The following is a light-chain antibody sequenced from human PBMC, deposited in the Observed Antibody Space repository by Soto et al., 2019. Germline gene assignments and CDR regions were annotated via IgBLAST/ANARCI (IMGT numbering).Light chain of an antibody. V-gene: IGKV3-20*01. CDR3: HHYGSSPLT. J-gene: IGKJ5*01. CDR2: GAS. CDR1: QSLTSSY. Sequence: EIVLTQSPGTLSLSPGERATLSCRASQSLTSSYLAWYQQKPGQSPRLLIYGASRRATGIPDRFSGSGSGTDFTLTISRLEPEDFAVYYCHHYGSSPLTFGQGTRLEIK.